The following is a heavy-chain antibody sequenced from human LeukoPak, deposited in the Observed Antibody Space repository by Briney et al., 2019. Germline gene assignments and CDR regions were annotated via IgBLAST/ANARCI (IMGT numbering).Heavy chain of an antibody. J-gene: IGHJ4*02. CDR1: GYTFTSYG. CDR3: ARGTTLVTPFDH. D-gene: IGHD4-23*01. Sequence: SVKVSCKASGYTFTSYGISWMRQAPGQGLEWMGGVIPIFGTANYAQKFQGRVTITTDESTSTAYMELSRLRSDDTAVYYCARGTTLVTPFDHWGQGSLVTVSS. CDR2: VIPIFGTA. V-gene: IGHV1-69*05.